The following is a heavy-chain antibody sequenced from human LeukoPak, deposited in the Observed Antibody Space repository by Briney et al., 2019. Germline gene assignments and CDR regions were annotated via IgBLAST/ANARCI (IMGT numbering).Heavy chain of an antibody. D-gene: IGHD5-18*01. CDR3: ARGKGYSYGYVDY. CDR1: GGSFSGYY. J-gene: IGHJ4*02. CDR2: INHSGST. Sequence: PSETLSLTCAVYGGSFSGYYWSWIRQPPGKGLEWIGEINHSGSTNYNPSLKSRVTISVDTSKNQFSLKLSSVTAADTAVYYCARGKGYSYGYVDYSRQGTLVTVSS. V-gene: IGHV4-34*01.